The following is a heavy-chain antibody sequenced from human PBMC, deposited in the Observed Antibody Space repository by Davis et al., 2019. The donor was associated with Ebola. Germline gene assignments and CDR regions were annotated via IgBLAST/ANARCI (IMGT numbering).Heavy chain of an antibody. CDR1: GFTFTTYA. CDR2: ITSGGGPT. CDR3: AKGGVYEVWNYEVFDI. J-gene: IGHJ3*02. D-gene: IGHD1-7*01. Sequence: PGGSLRLSCAASGFTFTTYAMSWVRQPPGKGLEWVSSITSGGGPTYCPDSVTGRFTISRDNSKNTLYVQMNSLRAEDTAVYYCAKGGVYEVWNYEVFDIWGQGTMVTVSS. V-gene: IGHV3-23*01.